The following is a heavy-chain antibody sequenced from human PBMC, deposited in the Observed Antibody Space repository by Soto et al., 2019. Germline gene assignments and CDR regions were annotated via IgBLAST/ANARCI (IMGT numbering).Heavy chain of an antibody. Sequence: PSETLSLTCTVSGGSISSSSYYWGWIRQPPGKGLEWIGSIYYSGSTYYNPSLKSRVTISVDTSKNQFSLKLSSVTAADTAVYYCAREVAAAGNGWFDPWGQGTLVTVSS. CDR1: GGSISSSSYY. J-gene: IGHJ5*02. D-gene: IGHD6-13*01. V-gene: IGHV4-39*02. CDR2: IYYSGST. CDR3: AREVAAAGNGWFDP.